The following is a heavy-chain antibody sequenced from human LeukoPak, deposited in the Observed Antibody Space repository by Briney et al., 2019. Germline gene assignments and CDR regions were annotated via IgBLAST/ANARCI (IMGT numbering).Heavy chain of an antibody. D-gene: IGHD3-22*01. V-gene: IGHV3-23*01. CDR3: ARKSYYYDSSGSTFFDP. CDR2: ISGSGGST. CDR1: GFTFSSYA. J-gene: IGHJ5*02. Sequence: GGSLRLSCAASGFTFSSYAMSWVRQAPGKGLEWVSAISGSGGSTYYADSVKGRFTISRDNSKNTLYLQMNSLRAEDTAVYYCARKSYYYDSSGSTFFDPWGQGTLVTVSS.